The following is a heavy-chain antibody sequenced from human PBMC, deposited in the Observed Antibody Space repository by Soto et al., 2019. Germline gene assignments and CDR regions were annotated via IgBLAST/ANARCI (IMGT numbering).Heavy chain of an antibody. CDR2: IKSKTDGGTT. Sequence: GGALRLSRAAPGFTFSNAWVSWSRPGTGKGLEWVGRIKSKTDGGTTDYAAPVKGRFTISRDDSKNTLYLQMNSLKTEDTAVYYCTTQLELRFWFDPWGQGTLVTVSS. J-gene: IGHJ5*02. D-gene: IGHD1-7*01. V-gene: IGHV3-15*01. CDR1: GFTFSNAW. CDR3: TTQLELRFWFDP.